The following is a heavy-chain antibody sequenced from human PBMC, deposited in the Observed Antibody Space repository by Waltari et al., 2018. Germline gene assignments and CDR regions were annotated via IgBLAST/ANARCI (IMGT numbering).Heavy chain of an antibody. CDR1: GASIPTYC. Sequence: QVQLQESGPGLVKPSETLSLTCTVSGASIPTYCYSWIRQSEGKGLQWIGSMYYTGTSYYNPSLKSRVTSSLDTAKNQFSLSLTSETTADTAVYYCARDYPAAHVFDYWGQGTVVAVSS. J-gene: IGHJ4*02. CDR3: ARDYPAAHVFDY. CDR2: MYYTGTS. D-gene: IGHD2-15*01. V-gene: IGHV4-59*01.